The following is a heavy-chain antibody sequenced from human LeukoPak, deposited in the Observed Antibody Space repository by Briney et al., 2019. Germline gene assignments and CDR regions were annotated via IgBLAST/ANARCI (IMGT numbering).Heavy chain of an antibody. CDR3: ARRLTTSQDLDY. J-gene: IGHJ4*02. Sequence: ASVKVSCKSSGYTFTGYYMYGVRQAPGQGLAGMGGINPNSGDTNYAQKFQGRVTMASHTSINTAYMDLNRLTSDDTAVYYCARRLTTSQDLDYWGQGTLVTVSS. CDR2: INPNSGDT. V-gene: IGHV1-2*02. D-gene: IGHD2-2*01. CDR1: GYTFTGYY.